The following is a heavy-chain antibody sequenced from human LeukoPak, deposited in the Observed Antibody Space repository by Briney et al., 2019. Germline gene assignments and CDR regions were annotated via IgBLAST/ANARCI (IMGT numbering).Heavy chain of an antibody. Sequence: APVKVSCKASGYTFTSYGISWVRQAPGQGLEWMGWISAYNGNTNYAQKLRGRVTMTTDTSTSTAYMELRSLRSDDTAVYYCARDLYDGNSARDPIGIQLWLHWGQGTLVTVSS. V-gene: IGHV1-18*04. J-gene: IGHJ4*02. D-gene: IGHD5-18*01. CDR3: ARDLYDGNSARDPIGIQLWLH. CDR2: ISAYNGNT. CDR1: GYTFTSYG.